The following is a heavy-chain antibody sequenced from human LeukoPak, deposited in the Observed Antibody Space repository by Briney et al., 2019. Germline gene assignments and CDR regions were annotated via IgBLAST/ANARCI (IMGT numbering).Heavy chain of an antibody. CDR1: GFTFSSYA. CDR3: ARSQNYYGSGSYYNGPWYFDL. Sequence: SGGSLRLSCAASGFTFSSYAMHWVRQAPGKGLEYVSAISSNGGSTYYANSVKGRFTISRDNSKNTLYLQMGSLRAEDMAVYYCARSQNYYGSGSYYNGPWYFDLWGRGTLVTVSS. D-gene: IGHD3-10*01. V-gene: IGHV3-64*01. CDR2: ISSNGGST. J-gene: IGHJ2*01.